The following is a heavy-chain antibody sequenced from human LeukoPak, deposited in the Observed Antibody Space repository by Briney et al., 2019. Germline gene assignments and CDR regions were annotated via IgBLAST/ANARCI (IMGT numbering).Heavy chain of an antibody. Sequence: SVKVSCKASGGTFSSYAISWVRQAPGQGLEWMGRIIPILGIANYAQKFRGRVTITADKSTSTAYMELSSLRSEDTAVYYCARDRVPVLRYFDWLPGDFDYWGQGTLVTVSS. D-gene: IGHD3-9*01. V-gene: IGHV1-69*04. J-gene: IGHJ4*02. CDR3: ARDRVPVLRYFDWLPGDFDY. CDR2: IIPILGIA. CDR1: GGTFSSYA.